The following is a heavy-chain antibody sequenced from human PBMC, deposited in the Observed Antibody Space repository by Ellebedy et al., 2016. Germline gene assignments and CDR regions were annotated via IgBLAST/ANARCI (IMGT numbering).Heavy chain of an antibody. CDR2: IYPGDSDT. CDR3: ARQVVPAAMNYYMDV. D-gene: IGHD2-2*01. V-gene: IGHV5-51*01. Sequence: GESLKISCKGSGYSFTSYWIGWVRQMPGKGLEWMGIIYPGDSDTRYSPSFQGQVTISADKSISTAYLQWSSLKASDTAMYYCARQVVPAAMNYYMDVWGKGITVTVSS. CDR1: GYSFTSYW. J-gene: IGHJ6*03.